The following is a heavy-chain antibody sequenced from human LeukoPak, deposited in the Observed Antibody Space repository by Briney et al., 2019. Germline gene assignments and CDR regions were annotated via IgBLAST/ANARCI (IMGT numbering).Heavy chain of an antibody. CDR1: GYTFTIYD. D-gene: IGHD2-15*01. CDR2: MNPNSGNT. J-gene: IGHJ6*02. CDR3: ARWGTNIVVVVAATYYYYGMDV. Sequence: ASVKVSCKASGYTFTIYDINWVRQATGQGLEWMGWMNPNSGNTGYAQKFQGRVTMTRNTSISTAYMELSSLRSEDTAVYYCARWGTNIVVVVAATYYYYGMDVWGQGTTVTVSS. V-gene: IGHV1-8*01.